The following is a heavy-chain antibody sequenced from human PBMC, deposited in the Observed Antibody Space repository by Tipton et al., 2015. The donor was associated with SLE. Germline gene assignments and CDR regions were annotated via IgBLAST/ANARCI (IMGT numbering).Heavy chain of an antibody. CDR1: GGSISSGGYY. Sequence: SLTCTFSGGSISSGGYYWSWIRQHPGKGLEWIGYIYYSGSTYYNPSLKSRVTISVDTSKNQFSLKLSSVTAADTAVYYCARAGRAWNLFDYWGQGTLVTVSS. D-gene: IGHD1-1*01. CDR3: ARAGRAWNLFDY. J-gene: IGHJ4*02. CDR2: IYYSGST. V-gene: IGHV4-31*03.